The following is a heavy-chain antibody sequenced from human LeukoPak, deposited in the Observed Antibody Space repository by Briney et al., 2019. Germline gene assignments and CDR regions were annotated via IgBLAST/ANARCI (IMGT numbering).Heavy chain of an antibody. Sequence: SETLSLTCTVSGGSISSSSYYWGWIRQPPGKGLEWIGSIYYSGSTYYNPSLKSRVTISVDTSKNQFSLKLSSVTTADTAVYYCARVSRLQLPRVFDHWGQGTLVTVSS. V-gene: IGHV4-39*07. D-gene: IGHD2-2*01. CDR2: IYYSGST. CDR1: GGSISSSSYY. CDR3: ARVSRLQLPRVFDH. J-gene: IGHJ4*02.